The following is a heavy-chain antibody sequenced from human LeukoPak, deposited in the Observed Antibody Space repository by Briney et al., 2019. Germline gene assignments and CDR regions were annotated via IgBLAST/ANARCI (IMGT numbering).Heavy chain of an antibody. Sequence: ASVKVSCKASGYTFTSYDINWVRQATGQGLEWMGWINPNSGGTNYAQKFQGRVTMTRDTSISTAYMELSRLRSDDTAVYYCARVDSSGWGAFDIWGQGTMVTVSS. V-gene: IGHV1-2*02. CDR3: ARVDSSGWGAFDI. D-gene: IGHD6-19*01. CDR2: INPNSGGT. J-gene: IGHJ3*02. CDR1: GYTFTSYD.